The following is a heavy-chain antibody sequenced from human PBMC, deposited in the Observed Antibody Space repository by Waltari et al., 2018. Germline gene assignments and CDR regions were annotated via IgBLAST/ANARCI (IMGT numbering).Heavy chain of an antibody. CDR1: GGPISSYS. CDR3: ARVTYGSGSNNWFDP. Sequence: QVQLQESGPGLVKPSETLSLTCTVSGGPISSYSWSWIRQPPGKGLEWIGYIYYSGSTNYNPSLKSRVTISVDTSKNQFSLKLSSVTAADTAVYYCARVTYGSGSNNWFDPWGQGTLVTVSS. D-gene: IGHD3-10*01. V-gene: IGHV4-59*01. CDR2: IYYSGST. J-gene: IGHJ5*02.